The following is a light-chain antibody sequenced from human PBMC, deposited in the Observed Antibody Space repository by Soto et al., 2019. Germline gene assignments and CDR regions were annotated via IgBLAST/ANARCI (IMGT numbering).Light chain of an antibody. CDR2: EVN. Sequence: QSVLTQPASVSGSPGQSITISCTGSSSDVGGYDYVSWYQQHPGKAPKLMIYEVNNRPSGVSNRFSGSKSGNTASLTISGLHAEDDADYYCSSYTSISSWVFGGGTKVTVL. V-gene: IGLV2-14*01. J-gene: IGLJ3*02. CDR1: SSDVGGYDY. CDR3: SSYTSISSWV.